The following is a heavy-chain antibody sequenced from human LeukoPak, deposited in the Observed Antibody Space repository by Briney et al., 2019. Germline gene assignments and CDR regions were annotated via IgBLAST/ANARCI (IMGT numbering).Heavy chain of an antibody. J-gene: IGHJ5*02. CDR3: ARLPTGYPNWFDI. D-gene: IGHD3-9*01. V-gene: IGHV3-23*01. Sequence: GGSLRLSCAASGFPFSSDVMGWVRQAPGKGLEWVSAIHGGGVDTYYADSVKGRFTISRDNARNTLYLQMNSLRGDDTALYICARLPTGYPNWFDIWGQGTLVTVSS. CDR2: IHGGGVDT. CDR1: GFPFSSDV.